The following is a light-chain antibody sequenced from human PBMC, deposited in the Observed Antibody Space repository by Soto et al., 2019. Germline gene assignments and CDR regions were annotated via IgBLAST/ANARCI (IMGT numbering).Light chain of an antibody. V-gene: IGKV3-20*01. CDR2: AAS. Sequence: EIVLTQSPVTLSLSPGERATLSCRASRSFASSYLGWYQQKPGQAPRLLIYAASTRATGIPDRFSGSGSATDFTLTISRLEPEDPAVYYCQHYDSSPPYTFGQGTKLEIK. CDR1: RSFASSY. J-gene: IGKJ2*01. CDR3: QHYDSSPPYT.